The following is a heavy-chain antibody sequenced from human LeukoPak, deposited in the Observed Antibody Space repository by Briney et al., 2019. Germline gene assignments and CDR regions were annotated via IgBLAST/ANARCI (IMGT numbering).Heavy chain of an antibody. CDR1: GFTFSDYY. Sequence: GGSLRLSCAASGFTFSDYYMGWIRQAPGKGLEWVSGIFGSGGSAHYADSVKGRFTISRDNSKNTVYLQMDSLRVEDTAVYYCGKTTTGYSSGRYPGWPVDYWGQGTLVTVSS. CDR3: GKTTTGYSSGRYPGWPVDY. CDR2: IFGSGGSA. J-gene: IGHJ4*02. V-gene: IGHV3-23*01. D-gene: IGHD6-19*01.